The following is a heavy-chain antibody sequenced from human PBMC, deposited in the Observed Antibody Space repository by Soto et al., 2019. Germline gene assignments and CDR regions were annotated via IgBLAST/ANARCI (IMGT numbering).Heavy chain of an antibody. CDR2: IFYSGST. CDR1: GGSISSYY. D-gene: IGHD3-10*02. Sequence: QVQLQESGPGQVKPSETLSLTCTVSGGSISSYYWSWIRQPPGKGLEWIGFIFYSGSTSYNPSLKSRVTISIDTSEYQFSLNLNSVTAADTAVYYCASMIGDPVLSFDSWGQGTLVAVSS. CDR3: ASMIGDPVLSFDS. J-gene: IGHJ5*01. V-gene: IGHV4-59*01.